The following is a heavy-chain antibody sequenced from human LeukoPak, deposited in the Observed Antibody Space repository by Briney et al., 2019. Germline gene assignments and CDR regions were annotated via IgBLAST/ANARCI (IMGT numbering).Heavy chain of an antibody. CDR3: ARGPVRVVPAAILNYFDY. V-gene: IGHV1-2*02. J-gene: IGHJ4*02. CDR1: GYTFTGYY. Sequence: ASVKVSCKASGYTFTGYYTHWVRQAPGQGLEWMGWINPNSGGTNYAQKFQGRVTMTRDTSISTAYMELSRLRSDDTAVYYCARGPVRVVPAAILNYFDYWGQGTLVTVSS. D-gene: IGHD2-2*01. CDR2: INPNSGGT.